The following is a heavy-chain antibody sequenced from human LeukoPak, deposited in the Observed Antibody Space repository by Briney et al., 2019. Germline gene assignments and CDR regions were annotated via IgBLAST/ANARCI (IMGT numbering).Heavy chain of an antibody. J-gene: IGHJ4*02. D-gene: IGHD5-24*01. CDR1: GFTFSSYS. Sequence: VKPGGSLRLSCAASGFTFSSYSMNWVRQAPGKGLEWVPSISSSSSYIYYADSVKGRFTISRDNAKNSLYLQMNSLRAEDTAVYYCARDTSRGGYNFVDYWGQGTLVTVSS. V-gene: IGHV3-21*01. CDR2: ISSSSSYI. CDR3: ARDTSRGGYNFVDY.